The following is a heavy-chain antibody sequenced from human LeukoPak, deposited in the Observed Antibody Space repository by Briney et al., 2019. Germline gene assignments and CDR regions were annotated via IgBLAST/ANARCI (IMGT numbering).Heavy chain of an antibody. CDR1: GFTSSDYY. J-gene: IGHJ4*02. CDR2: TKAKVENYVT. V-gene: IGHV3-72*01. D-gene: IGHD3-10*01. CDR3: ARDNIGSYDY. Sequence: PGGSLCLSCVVSGFTSSDYYMDWVRQTPGKGLEWIGRTKAKVENYVTEYAASVKGRFTISRDESKSSLYLQMNSLKTEDTAVYYCARDNIGSYDYWGEGTRVPLSS.